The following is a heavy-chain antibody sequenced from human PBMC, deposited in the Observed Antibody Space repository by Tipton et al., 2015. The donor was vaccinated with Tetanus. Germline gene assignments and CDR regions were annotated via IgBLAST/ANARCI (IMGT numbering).Heavy chain of an antibody. D-gene: IGHD3-9*01. Sequence: QVQLVQSGGGVVQPGRSLRLSCAASGFTFSNSGMHWVRQAPGKGLEWVAIISYVGNYQSYAESVKGRFTISRDNAKSTLFLQMIGLRVVDTVVYYWIYFIRLSVFAFWGWGSLVTVS. CDR2: ISYVGNYQ. J-gene: IGHJ4*02. V-gene: IGHV3-30*03. CDR1: GFTFSNSG. CDR3: IYFIRLSVFAF.